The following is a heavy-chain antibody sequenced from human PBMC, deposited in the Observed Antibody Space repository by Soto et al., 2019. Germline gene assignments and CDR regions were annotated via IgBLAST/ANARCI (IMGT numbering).Heavy chain of an antibody. CDR2: IIPVIAII. CDR1: GAIFSSHT. CDR3: ASLMGNGTCWVDY. Sequence: QVQLVQSGAEVKKPGSSVKVSCKASGAIFSSHTLSWVRQAPGQGLEWMGRIIPVIAIINYAQKFQDRATITADKSTNTAYMARGNLGREDTAVYFCASLMGNGTCWVDYWGQGTLVTVSS. D-gene: IGHD2-8*01. J-gene: IGHJ4*02. V-gene: IGHV1-69*02.